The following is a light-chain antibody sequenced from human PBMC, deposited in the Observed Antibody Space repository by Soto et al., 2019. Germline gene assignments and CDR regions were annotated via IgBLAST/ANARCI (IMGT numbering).Light chain of an antibody. CDR1: SSDVGGYNY. CDR2: NVN. J-gene: IGLJ2*01. Sequence: QSVLTQPASVSGSPGQSITISCTGTSSDVGGYNYVSWYQQHPGKAPKLIIYNVNNRPSGVSNRFSGSKSGNTASLTIFGLQAEDEADYYCSSYRSSSVIFGGGTKVTVL. CDR3: SSYRSSSVI. V-gene: IGLV2-14*03.